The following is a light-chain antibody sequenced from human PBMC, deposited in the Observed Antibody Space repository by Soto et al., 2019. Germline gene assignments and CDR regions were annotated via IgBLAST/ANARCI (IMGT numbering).Light chain of an antibody. J-gene: IGLJ1*01. CDR3: GSYAGSSNV. CDR1: SSDVGGYNY. CDR2: EVN. V-gene: IGLV2-8*01. Sequence: VLTQPPSASGSPGQSVAISCTGTSSDVGGYNYVSWYQQHPGKAPKLMIYEVNKRPSGVPDRFSGSKSGNTASLTVSGLKAEDEDDYYCGSYAGSSNVFGTRTKVTV.